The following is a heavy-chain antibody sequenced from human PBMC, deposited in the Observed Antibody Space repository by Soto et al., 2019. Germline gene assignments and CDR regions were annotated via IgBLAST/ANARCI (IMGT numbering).Heavy chain of an antibody. V-gene: IGHV3-9*01. D-gene: IGHD2-21*02. CDR1: GFNFNDYD. J-gene: IGHJ4*02. CDR2: ISWTGGPI. Sequence: EVQLVESGGGLVQPGRSLRLSCAASGFNFNDYDMHWVRQVPGKGLEWVSGISWTGGPIGYSDSVKGRFTISRDNAKNSLYLQMNSRRAEDTAVYYSRKDIRRNGDYGPHYFDYWGQGTLVTVSS. CDR3: RKDIRRNGDYGPHYFDY.